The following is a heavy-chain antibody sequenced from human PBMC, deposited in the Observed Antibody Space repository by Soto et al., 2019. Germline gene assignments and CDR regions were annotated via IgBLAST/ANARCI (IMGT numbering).Heavy chain of an antibody. V-gene: IGHV1-69*06. J-gene: IGHJ5*02. Sequence: GASVKVSCKASGGTFSSYAISWVRQAPGQGLEWMGGIIPIFVTANYAQKFQGRVTITADKSTSTAYMELSSLRSEDTAVYYCARDFKRMVRGVIGPGWFDPWGQGTLVTVSS. CDR3: ARDFKRMVRGVIGPGWFDP. CDR2: IIPIFVTA. D-gene: IGHD3-10*01. CDR1: GGTFSSYA.